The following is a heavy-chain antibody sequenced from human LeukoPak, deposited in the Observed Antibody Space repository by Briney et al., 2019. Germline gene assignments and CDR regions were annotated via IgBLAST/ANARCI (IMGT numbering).Heavy chain of an antibody. J-gene: IGHJ3*02. CDR1: GFPFSNAW. CDR3: ARDGDSYDSGDAFDI. Sequence: GSLRLSCAASGFPFSNAWMSWVRQAPGKGLEWIGYIYYSGSTNYNPSLKSRVTISVDTSKNQFSLKLSSVTAADTAVYYYARDGDSYDSGDAFDIWGQGTMVTVSS. V-gene: IGHV4-59*01. CDR2: IYYSGST. D-gene: IGHD5-18*01.